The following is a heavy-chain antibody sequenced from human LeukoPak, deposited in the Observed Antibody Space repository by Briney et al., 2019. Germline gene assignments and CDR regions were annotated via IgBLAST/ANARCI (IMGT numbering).Heavy chain of an antibody. D-gene: IGHD6-19*01. V-gene: IGHV3-9*01. Sequence: GRSLRLSCAASGFTFDDYAMHWVRQAPGKGLEWVSGISWNSGSIGYADSVKGRFTISRDNAKNSLYLQMNSLRAEDTALYYCAKDMRSRLGFADYWGLGTLVTVSS. CDR1: GFTFDDYA. J-gene: IGHJ4*02. CDR2: ISWNSGSI. CDR3: AKDMRSRLGFADY.